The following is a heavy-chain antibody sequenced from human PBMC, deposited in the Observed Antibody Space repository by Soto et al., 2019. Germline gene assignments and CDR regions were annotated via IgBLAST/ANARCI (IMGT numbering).Heavy chain of an antibody. CDR2: IYWDDDK. CDR3: PHSPQKPHGPDFDY. V-gene: IGHV2-5*02. CDR1: GFSLSTSGVG. Sequence: QITLKESGPTLVKPTQTLTLTCTFSGFSLSTSGVGVGWIRQPPGKALEWLALIYWDDDKRYSPSLKSRLTSTQDPSKHPVVLTMTNLDPVDTATYYCPHSPQKPHGPDFDYWGQGTLLTVSS. J-gene: IGHJ4*02.